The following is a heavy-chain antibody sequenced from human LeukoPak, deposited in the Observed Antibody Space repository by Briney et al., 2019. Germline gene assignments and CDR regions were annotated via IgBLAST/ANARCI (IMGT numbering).Heavy chain of an antibody. CDR3: ASPGSSYDILTGPGYCDY. V-gene: IGHV1-2*02. CDR2: INPNSGDT. CDR1: GYTFTGYY. Sequence: ASVKVSCKASGYTFTGYYMHWVRQAPGQGLEWMRCINPNSGDTNYAQKFQGRVTMTRDTSISTAYMDLSRLTSDDTAVYYCASPGSSYDILTGPGYCDYWGQGTLVTVSS. J-gene: IGHJ4*02. D-gene: IGHD3-9*01.